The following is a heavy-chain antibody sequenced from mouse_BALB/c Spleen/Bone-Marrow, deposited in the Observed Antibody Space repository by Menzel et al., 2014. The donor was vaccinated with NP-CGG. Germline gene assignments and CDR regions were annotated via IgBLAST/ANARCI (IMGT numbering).Heavy chain of an antibody. V-gene: IGHV5-4*02. CDR2: ISDGGSYT. D-gene: IGHD1-1*02. Sequence: EVQRVESGGGLVKPGGSLKLSCAASGFTFSAYYMYCVRPTPDKRLAFVSTISDGGSYTYYPDSVKGRFTISRDNAKSNLYLQMSRRKAEDTAMEYCARRWGADGGQGT. CDR1: GFTFSAYY. CDR3: ARRWGAD. J-gene: IGHJ3*01.